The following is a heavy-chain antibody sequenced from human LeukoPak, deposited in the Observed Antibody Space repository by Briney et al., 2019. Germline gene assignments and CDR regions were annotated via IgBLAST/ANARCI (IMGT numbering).Heavy chain of an antibody. CDR2: ISYDGSNK. D-gene: IGHD5-18*01. Sequence: GGSLRLSCAASGFTFSSYAMHWVRQAPGKGLEWVAVISYDGSNKYYADSVKVRFTISRDNSKNTLYLQMNSLRAEDTAVYYCAREDTAMVIDYWGQGTLVTVSS. J-gene: IGHJ4*02. CDR1: GFTFSSYA. V-gene: IGHV3-30*04. CDR3: AREDTAMVIDY.